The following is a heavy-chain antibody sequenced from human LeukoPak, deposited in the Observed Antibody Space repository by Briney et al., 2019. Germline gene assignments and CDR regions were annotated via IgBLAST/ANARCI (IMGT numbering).Heavy chain of an antibody. V-gene: IGHV1-2*02. CDR2: INPNSGGT. D-gene: IGHD3-22*01. CDR3: ARGSITMIVPGGY. Sequence: ASVKVSCKASGYTFTGYYMHWVRQAPGQGLEWMGWINPNSGGTNYAQKFQGRVTMTRDTSISTAYVELSRLRSDDTAVYYCARGSITMIVPGGYWGQGTLVTVSS. CDR1: GYTFTGYY. J-gene: IGHJ4*02.